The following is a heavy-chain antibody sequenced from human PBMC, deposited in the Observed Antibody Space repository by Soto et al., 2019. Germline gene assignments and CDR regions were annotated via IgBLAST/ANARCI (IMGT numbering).Heavy chain of an antibody. J-gene: IGHJ4*02. CDR1: GFNFKKFA. D-gene: IGHD6-19*01. CDR2: ISCCGRST. CDR3: AKADVEQWLVPYLDN. V-gene: IGHV3-23*01. Sequence: EVQLLESGGGVVQPGGSLRLSCVASGFNFKKFAMAWVRQAPGEGLEWVSGISCCGRSTSYADSVKGRFSIVSDDSKNTLSLQMNSLRVEDTAQYCCAKADVEQWLVPYLDNLRQGTLVTVS.